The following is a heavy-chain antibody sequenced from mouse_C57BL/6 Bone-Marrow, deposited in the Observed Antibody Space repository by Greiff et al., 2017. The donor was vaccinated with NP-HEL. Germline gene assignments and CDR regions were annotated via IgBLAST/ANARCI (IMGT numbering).Heavy chain of an antibody. CDR3: ERVSTMVKWFAY. CDR2: IDPSDSYT. V-gene: IGHV1-59*01. CDR1: GYTFTSYW. D-gene: IGHD2-2*01. Sequence: QVQLQQPGAELVRPGTSVKLSCKASGYTFTSYWMHWVKQRPGQGLEWIGVIDPSDSYTNYNQKFKGKATFTVDTASSTAYMQLSSLKSEDSAVYYCERVSTMVKWFAYWGQGTLVTVSA. J-gene: IGHJ3*01.